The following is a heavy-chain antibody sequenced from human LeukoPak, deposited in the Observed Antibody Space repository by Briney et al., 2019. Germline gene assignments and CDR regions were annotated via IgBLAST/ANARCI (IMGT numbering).Heavy chain of an antibody. J-gene: IGHJ4*02. Sequence: GASVKVSCKASGYTFTGYYMHWVRQAPGQGLEWMGWINPNSGGTNYAQKFQGWVTMTRDTSISTAYMELSRLRSEDTAVYYCARGGSLGIAAAGTCLDYWGQGTLVTVSS. D-gene: IGHD6-13*01. CDR3: ARGGSLGIAAAGTCLDY. CDR1: GYTFTGYY. V-gene: IGHV1-2*04. CDR2: INPNSGGT.